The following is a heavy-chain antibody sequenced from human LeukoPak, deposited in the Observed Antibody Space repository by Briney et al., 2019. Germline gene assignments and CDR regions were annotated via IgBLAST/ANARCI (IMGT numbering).Heavy chain of an antibody. CDR1: VYTVTIYY. J-gene: IGHJ4*02. CDR2: SNRSGGSR. V-gene: IGHV1-46*01. CDR3: ARASYYDESSGQVY. D-gene: IGHD3-22*01. Sequence: ASEKVSFNASVYTVTIYYMHWVRHAPRQGLEWVGISNRSGGSRSYAQQFQGRVTMITDTSTRTDYMEPSSLRSEAAAVSYCARASYYDESSGQVYRGQGTLVTVSS.